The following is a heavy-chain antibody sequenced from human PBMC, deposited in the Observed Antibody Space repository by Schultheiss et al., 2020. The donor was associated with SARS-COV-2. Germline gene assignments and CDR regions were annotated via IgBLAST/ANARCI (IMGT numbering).Heavy chain of an antibody. CDR3: ARGRDGVSPHADFDY. Sequence: SETLSLTCTVSGGSISSGGYYWSWIRQHPGKGLEWIGYIYYSGSTYYNPSLKSRVTISVDTSKNQFSLWLSSVTAADTAVFYCARGRDGVSPHADFDYWGQGTLVTVSS. CDR1: GGSISSGGYY. D-gene: IGHD4-17*01. CDR2: IYYSGST. J-gene: IGHJ4*02. V-gene: IGHV4-31*03.